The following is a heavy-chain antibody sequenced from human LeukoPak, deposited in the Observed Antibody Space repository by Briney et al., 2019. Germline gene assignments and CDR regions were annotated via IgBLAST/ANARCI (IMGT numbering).Heavy chain of an antibody. D-gene: IGHD3-3*01. CDR1: GYSFSDYW. CDR3: ARLSSGFLETYNDY. J-gene: IGHJ4*02. Sequence: GESLQISCKGSGYSFSDYWIGWVRQLPGKGLEWMGIIYPDDSDTRYSPSFQGQVTISADKSTNIAYLQWSSVKASDTAMYYCARLSSGFLETYNDYWGQGTLVTVSS. CDR2: IYPDDSDT. V-gene: IGHV5-51*01.